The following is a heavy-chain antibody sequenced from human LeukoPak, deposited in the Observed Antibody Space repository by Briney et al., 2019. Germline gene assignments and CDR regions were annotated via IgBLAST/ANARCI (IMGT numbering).Heavy chain of an antibody. CDR1: GGSISSYY. V-gene: IGHV4-59*01. J-gene: IGHJ3*02. D-gene: IGHD3-10*02. CDR2: IYYSGST. Sequence: PSETLSLTCTVSGGSISSYYWLWIRQPPGKGLAGIGYIYYSGSTNYNPSLKSRVTISVYTSKNQFSLKLSSVTAADTAVYYCARHMFGAFDIWGQGTMVTVSS. CDR3: ARHMFGAFDI.